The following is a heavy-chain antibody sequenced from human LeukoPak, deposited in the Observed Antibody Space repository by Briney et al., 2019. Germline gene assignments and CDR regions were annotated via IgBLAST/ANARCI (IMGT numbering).Heavy chain of an antibody. D-gene: IGHD5-24*01. Sequence: SETLSLTCTVSGGSSSSYYWSWIRQPPGKGLEWIGYIHYSGRTNYNPSLKSRVTILLDTSKNQFPLRLSSVTAADTAVYYCARSGGDRVEMPTIIDYWGQGTLVIVSS. CDR2: IHYSGRT. CDR3: ARSGGDRVEMPTIIDY. CDR1: GGSSSSYY. J-gene: IGHJ4*02. V-gene: IGHV4-59*01.